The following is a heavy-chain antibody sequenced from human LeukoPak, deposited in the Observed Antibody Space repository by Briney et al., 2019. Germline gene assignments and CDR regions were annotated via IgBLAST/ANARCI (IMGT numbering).Heavy chain of an antibody. CDR1: GFTFSSYE. J-gene: IGHJ5*02. D-gene: IGHD2-15*01. CDR2: ISSSSSTI. V-gene: IGHV3-48*01. CDR3: ARDGGGGWFDP. Sequence: GGSLRLSCAASGFTFSSYEMNWVRQAPGKGLEWVSYISSSSSTIYYADSVKGRFTISRDNAKNSLYLQMNSLRAEDTAVYYCARDGGGGWFDPWGQGTLVTVSS.